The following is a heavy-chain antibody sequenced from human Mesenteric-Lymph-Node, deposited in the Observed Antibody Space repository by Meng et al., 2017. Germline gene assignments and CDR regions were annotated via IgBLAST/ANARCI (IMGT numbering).Heavy chain of an antibody. V-gene: IGHV4-31*03. J-gene: IGHJ5*02. CDR2: IYYSGST. CDR3: ARGQSRVVVAARIKVGFDP. D-gene: IGHD2-15*01. CDR1: GDSFNNNHYY. Sequence: SETLSLTCTVSGDSFNNNHYYWSWIRQHPGKGLEWIGYIYYSGSTYYNPSLKSRVTISVDTSKNQFSLKLSSVTAADTAVYYCARGQSRVVVAARIKVGFDPWGQGTLVTVSS.